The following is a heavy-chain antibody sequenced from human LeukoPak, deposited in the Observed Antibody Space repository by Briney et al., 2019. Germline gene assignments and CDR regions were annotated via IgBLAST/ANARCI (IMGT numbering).Heavy chain of an antibody. Sequence: GGSLRLSCSASGFTFSDYWMTWVRQSPGKGLEWVAIIKHDGSDKYCVDSVKGRFTISRDNAKNSLYLQMSSLRAEDTAVYYCARGGHRQKEFWGQGTLVTVSS. CDR2: IKHDGSDK. CDR1: GFTFSDYW. D-gene: IGHD3-10*01. J-gene: IGHJ4*02. CDR3: ARGGHRQKEF. V-gene: IGHV3-7*01.